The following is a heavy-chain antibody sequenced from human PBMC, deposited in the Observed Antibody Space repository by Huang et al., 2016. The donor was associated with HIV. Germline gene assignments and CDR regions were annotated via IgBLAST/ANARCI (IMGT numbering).Heavy chain of an antibody. V-gene: IGHV1-69*13. Sequence: QVQLVQSGAEVKKPGSSVKLSCQSSGGGSSSYAISWVRQARGQGLEWRGGIIPIFGTTDYAPRFQGRVTITADESTNTAYIELSSLEYDDTALYYCARSGPRWGLATIWTLVYWGQGTLVTVSS. D-gene: IGHD5-12*01. CDR1: GGGSSSYA. J-gene: IGHJ4*02. CDR2: IIPIFGTT. CDR3: ARSGPRWGLATIWTLVY.